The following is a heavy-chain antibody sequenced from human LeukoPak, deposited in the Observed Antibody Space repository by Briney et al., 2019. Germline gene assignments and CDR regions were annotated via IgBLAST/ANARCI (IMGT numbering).Heavy chain of an antibody. CDR2: ISNSGSTR. CDR1: GFTFSDYY. CDR3: ARRTWGIRVSDYFYYMDV. Sequence: GGSLRLSCAASGFTFSDYYMSWIRQAPGKGLEWVSYISNSGSTRYYADSVKGRFTIPRDNAKNSLYLQMNSLRAEDTAVYYCARRTWGIRVSDYFYYMDVWGKGTTVTISS. V-gene: IGHV3-11*04. D-gene: IGHD3-16*01. J-gene: IGHJ6*03.